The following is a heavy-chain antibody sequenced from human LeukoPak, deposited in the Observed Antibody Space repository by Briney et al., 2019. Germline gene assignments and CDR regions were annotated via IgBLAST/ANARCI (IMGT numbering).Heavy chain of an antibody. Sequence: SETLSLTCTVSGGSISSHYWSWIRQPPGKGLEWIGYIYYSGSTNYNPSLKSRVTISVDTSKNQFSLKLSSVTAADTAVYYCARESRIQLWLIDYWGQGTLVTVSS. CDR2: IYYSGST. V-gene: IGHV4-59*11. CDR1: GGSISSHY. J-gene: IGHJ4*02. CDR3: ARESRIQLWLIDY. D-gene: IGHD5-18*01.